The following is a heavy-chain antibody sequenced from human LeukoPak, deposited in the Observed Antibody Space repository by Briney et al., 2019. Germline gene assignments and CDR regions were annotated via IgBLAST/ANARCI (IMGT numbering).Heavy chain of an antibody. Sequence: SAPTLVNPRQPVTLTCIAFGFSLRSSGVAVAWIRQPPGKAPEWLALTSWNDEKRYNPSLRNKLRITKDIPRDQVVLTVTDVDPVDTATYYCSRRRASGSYYLHFDSWGQGTLVAVSS. CDR1: GFSLRSSGVA. D-gene: IGHD3-10*01. V-gene: IGHV2-5*01. CDR2: TSWNDEK. CDR3: SRRRASGSYYLHFDS. J-gene: IGHJ4*02.